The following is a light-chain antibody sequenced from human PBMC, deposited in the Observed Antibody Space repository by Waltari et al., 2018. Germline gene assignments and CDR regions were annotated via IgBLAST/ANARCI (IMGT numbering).Light chain of an antibody. V-gene: IGLV2-14*03. J-gene: IGLJ2*01. CDR2: DVS. CDR3: SSYTSISTSVI. Sequence: HSALTQPASVSGSPGQLITIPCTGTRSAIGVYDYVSWYQQHPGKAPKLMIYDVSKRPSGVSNRFSASKSGDTASLTISGLQTEDEADYYCSSYTSISTSVIFGGGTKVTVL. CDR1: RSAIGVYDY.